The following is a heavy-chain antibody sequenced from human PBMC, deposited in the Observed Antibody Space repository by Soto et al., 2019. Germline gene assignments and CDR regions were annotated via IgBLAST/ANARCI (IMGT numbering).Heavy chain of an antibody. D-gene: IGHD6-19*01. Sequence: ESGGGVVQPGRSLRLSCAASGFTFSSYAMHWVRQAPGTGLEWVAVISYDGSNKYYADSVKGRFTISRDNSKNTLYLQMNSLRAEDTAVYYCARGRVAVAGTRNWFDPWGQGTLVTVSS. CDR2: ISYDGSNK. CDR1: GFTFSSYA. CDR3: ARGRVAVAGTRNWFDP. J-gene: IGHJ5*02. V-gene: IGHV3-30-3*01.